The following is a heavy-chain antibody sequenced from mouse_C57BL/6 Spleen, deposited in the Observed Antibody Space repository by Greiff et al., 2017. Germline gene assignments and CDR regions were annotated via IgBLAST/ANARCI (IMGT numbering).Heavy chain of an antibody. V-gene: IGHV5-12*01. CDR1: GFTFSDYY. CDR2: ISNGGGST. Sequence: EVKLMESGGGLVQPGGSLKLSCAASGFTFSDYYMYWVRQTPEKRLEWVAYISNGGGSTYYPDTVKGRFTCTSDNAKNTLYLQMSRLKSEDPAMYYCARRRIHYPYFDVRGTGTTVTVSS. J-gene: IGHJ1*03. CDR3: ARRRIHYPYFDV. D-gene: IGHD1-2*01.